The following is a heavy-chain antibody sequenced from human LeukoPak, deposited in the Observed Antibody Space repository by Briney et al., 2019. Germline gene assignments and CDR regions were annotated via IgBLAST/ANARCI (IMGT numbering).Heavy chain of an antibody. D-gene: IGHD6-13*01. CDR1: GGSISNYY. Sequence: PSETLSLTCTVSGGSISNYYWSWIRQPPGKGLEWIGYIYYSGSTNYNPSLKSRVIISVDTSKNQFSLKLSSVTAADTAVYYCARAIAAAGLDYWGQGTLVTVSS. J-gene: IGHJ4*02. V-gene: IGHV4-59*12. CDR2: IYYSGST. CDR3: ARAIAAAGLDY.